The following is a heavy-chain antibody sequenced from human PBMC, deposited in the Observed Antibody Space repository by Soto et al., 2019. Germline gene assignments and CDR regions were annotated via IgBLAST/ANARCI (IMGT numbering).Heavy chain of an antibody. J-gene: IGHJ4*02. CDR1: GFTFSSYA. D-gene: IGHD1-26*01. CDR3: APQRGGGPGSSLYYFDY. Sequence: EVQLLESGGGLVQPGGSLRLSCAASGFTFSSYAMSWVRQAPGKGLEWVSAISGSGGSTYYADSVKGRFTISRDNSKNPLYPQMNRLGAEDHAVYYCAPQRGGGPGSSLYYFDYWGQGTLVTVSS. V-gene: IGHV3-23*01. CDR2: ISGSGGST.